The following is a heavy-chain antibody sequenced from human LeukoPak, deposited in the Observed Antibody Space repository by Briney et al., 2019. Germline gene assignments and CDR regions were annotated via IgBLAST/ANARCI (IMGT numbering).Heavy chain of an antibody. D-gene: IGHD3-3*01. CDR1: GGSISSVDYY. V-gene: IGHV4-31*03. Sequence: PQTLSLTCTVSGGSISSVDYYWSWIRQYPGKGLEWIGYINYRGGAYYNPSLKSRVTISVDTSKNQFSLKLTSVTAADTAVYYCARDQVVIFGVVINHYYGMDVWGQGTTVTVSS. J-gene: IGHJ6*02. CDR2: INYRGGA. CDR3: ARDQVVIFGVVINHYYGMDV.